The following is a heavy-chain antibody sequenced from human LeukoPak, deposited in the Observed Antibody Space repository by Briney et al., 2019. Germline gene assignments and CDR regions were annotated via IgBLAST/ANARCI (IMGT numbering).Heavy chain of an antibody. V-gene: IGHV5-51*01. D-gene: IGHD6-13*01. CDR2: IYSGDSDT. J-gene: IGHJ4*02. CDR1: AYNFTSYW. CDR3: ARRLCSSSWVDY. Sequence: EALQISCKGSAYNFTSYWIGWVRQMPGKGLVWMGIIYSGDSDTRYSPSFQGQVTISADKSISTAYLQWSSLTASDTAMYYCARRLCSSSWVDYWGRETLVTVSS.